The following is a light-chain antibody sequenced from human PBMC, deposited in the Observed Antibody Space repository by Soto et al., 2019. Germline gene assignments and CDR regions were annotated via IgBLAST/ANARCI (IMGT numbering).Light chain of an antibody. Sequence: QSALTQPASVSGSRGQSITISCTGTSSDVGSYNLVSWYQQHPGKAPKLMIYEGNKRPSGVSNRFSGSTSGNTASLTVSGLQADDEADYYCSSYAGNNNVIFGGGTKLTVL. CDR1: SSDVGSYNL. CDR3: SSYAGNNNVI. J-gene: IGLJ2*01. CDR2: EGN. V-gene: IGLV2-14*02.